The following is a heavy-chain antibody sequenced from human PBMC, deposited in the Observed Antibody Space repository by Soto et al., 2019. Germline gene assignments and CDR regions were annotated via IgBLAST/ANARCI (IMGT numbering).Heavy chain of an antibody. CDR3: ARVALYGSGSYYTPYFDY. CDR2: INPNSGGT. V-gene: IGHV1-2*02. D-gene: IGHD3-10*01. J-gene: IGHJ4*02. Sequence: ASVKVSCKASGYTFTGYYMHWVRQAPGQGLEWMGWINPNSGGTNYAQKFQGRVTMTRDTSISTAYMELSRLRSDDTAVYYCARVALYGSGSYYTPYFDYWGQGTLVTVSS. CDR1: GYTFTGYY.